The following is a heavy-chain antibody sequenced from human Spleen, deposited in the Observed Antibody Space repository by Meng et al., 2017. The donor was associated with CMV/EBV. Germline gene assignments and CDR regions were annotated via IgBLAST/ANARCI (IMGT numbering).Heavy chain of an antibody. CDR1: GYNFNMYY. D-gene: IGHD6-19*01. CDR2: INPSDGDT. Sequence: ASVKVSCKASGYNFNMYYLHWVRQAPGQGLEWMGIINPSDGDTSSARNFQVRLTMTSDTSTSTVDMELNGLRHDDTGVYYCARGGEPGYSSGWHNYYFFGLDVWGQGTTVTVSS. J-gene: IGHJ6*02. V-gene: IGHV1-46*02. CDR3: ARGGEPGYSSGWHNYYFFGLDV.